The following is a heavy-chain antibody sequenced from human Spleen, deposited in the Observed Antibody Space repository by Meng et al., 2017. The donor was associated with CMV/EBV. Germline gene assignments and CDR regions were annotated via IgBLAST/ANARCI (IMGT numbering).Heavy chain of an antibody. CDR2: IYYSGST. CDR1: GGSISSGDYY. Sequence: QVQLQESGPGLVKRSQTLSLTCTVSGGSISSGDYYWSWIRQPPGKGLEWIGYIYYSGSTYYNPSLKSRVIISIDTSKNQFSLNLRSVTAADTAVYYCARVSSGWDYFDYWGQGTLVTVSS. J-gene: IGHJ4*02. V-gene: IGHV4-31*03. D-gene: IGHD6-19*01. CDR3: ARVSSGWDYFDY.